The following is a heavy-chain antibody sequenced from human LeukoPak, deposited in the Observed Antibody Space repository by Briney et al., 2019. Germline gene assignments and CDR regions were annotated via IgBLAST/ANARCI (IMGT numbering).Heavy chain of an antibody. CDR1: GGTFSSYA. CDR3: ARDYYDSSGPDSGYYYYYYMDV. Sequence: SVKVSCKASGGTFSSYAISWVRQAPGQGLEWMGGIIPIFGTANYAQKFQGRVTITADKSTSTAYMELSSLRSEDTAVYYCARDYYDSSGPDSGYYYYYYMDVWGKGTTVTVSS. J-gene: IGHJ6*03. CDR2: IIPIFGTA. D-gene: IGHD3-22*01. V-gene: IGHV1-69*06.